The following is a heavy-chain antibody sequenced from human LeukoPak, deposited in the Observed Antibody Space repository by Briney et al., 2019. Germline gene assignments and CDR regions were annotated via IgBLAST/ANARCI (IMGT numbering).Heavy chain of an antibody. D-gene: IGHD3-9*01. CDR2: INPNTAGT. J-gene: IGHJ6*02. CDR1: GYTFTGYY. V-gene: IGHV1-2*02. CDR3: ASPDPYYDILTGYAHYYYYGMDV. Sequence: ASVKVSCKASGYTFTGYYFHWVRQAPGQGLEWMGWINPNTAGTNYAQKFLGRVTMTRDTSISTAYMELSRLRSDDTAVYYCASPDPYYDILTGYAHYYYYGMDVWGQGTTVTVSS.